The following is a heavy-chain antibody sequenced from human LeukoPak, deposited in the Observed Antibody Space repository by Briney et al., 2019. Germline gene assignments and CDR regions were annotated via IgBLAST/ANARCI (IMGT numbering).Heavy chain of an antibody. Sequence: AAVKVSCQASGYTFPNHGFSLLRQAPRQPLEWMGWVSAYHCNTNYAQKLQPKVTMTTDTSTSTAYMELRSLISDDTAVYYCAIGIAAEDNYFDYWVQGTLVTVSS. D-gene: IGHD6-13*01. CDR3: AIGIAAEDNYFDY. V-gene: IGHV1-18*01. J-gene: IGHJ4*02. CDR2: VSAYHCNT. CDR1: GYTFPNHG.